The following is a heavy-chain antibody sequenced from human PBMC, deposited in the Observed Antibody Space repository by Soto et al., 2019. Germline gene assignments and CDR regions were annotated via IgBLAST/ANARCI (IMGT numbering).Heavy chain of an antibody. D-gene: IGHD5-18*01. J-gene: IGHJ4*02. V-gene: IGHV4-59*08. Sequence: SETLSLTCTVSGGSISSYYRSWIRQPPGKGLEWIGYIYYSGSTNYNPSLKSRVTISVDTSKNQFSLKLSSVTAADTAVYYCARRYGARFDYWGQGAMVTVYS. CDR1: GGSISSYY. CDR2: IYYSGST. CDR3: ARRYGARFDY.